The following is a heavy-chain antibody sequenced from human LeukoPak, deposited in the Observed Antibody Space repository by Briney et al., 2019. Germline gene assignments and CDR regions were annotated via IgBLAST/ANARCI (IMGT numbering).Heavy chain of an antibody. Sequence: PSETLSLTCAVYGGSFSGYYWSWIRQPPGKGLEWIGEINHSGSTNYNPSLKSRVTISVDTSKNQFSLKLSSVTAADTAVYYCARSYSSSFPPYYYYGMDVWGQGTTVTVSS. V-gene: IGHV4-34*01. D-gene: IGHD6-13*01. CDR2: INHSGST. CDR3: ARSYSSSFPPYYYYGMDV. CDR1: GGSFSGYY. J-gene: IGHJ6*02.